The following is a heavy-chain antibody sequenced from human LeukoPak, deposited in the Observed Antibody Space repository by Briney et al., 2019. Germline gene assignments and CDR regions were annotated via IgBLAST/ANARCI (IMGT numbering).Heavy chain of an antibody. D-gene: IGHD5-24*01. V-gene: IGHV1-2*04. J-gene: IGHJ4*02. CDR1: GYTFTGYY. Sequence: ASVKVSCKASGYTFTGYYMHWVRQAPGQGLEWMGWINPNSGGTNYAQKFQGWVTMTRDTSISTAYMELSRLRSDDTAVYYCARGGDGYNPYYFDYWGQGTLVTVSS. CDR2: INPNSGGT. CDR3: ARGGDGYNPYYFDY.